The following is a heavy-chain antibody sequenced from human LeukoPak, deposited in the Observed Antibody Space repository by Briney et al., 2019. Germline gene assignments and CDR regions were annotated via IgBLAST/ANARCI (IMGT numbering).Heavy chain of an antibody. D-gene: IGHD4-23*01. CDR3: ARETPSRYFDY. CDR1: GYTFTSYG. J-gene: IGHJ4*02. Sequence: ASVKVSCKASGYTFTSYGISWVRQAPGQGLEWMGWMNPNSGRTGYALKFQDRISITRNTSISTAYMELSSLESEDTAVYYCARETPSRYFDYWGQGTLVTVSS. CDR2: MNPNSGRT. V-gene: IGHV1-8*03.